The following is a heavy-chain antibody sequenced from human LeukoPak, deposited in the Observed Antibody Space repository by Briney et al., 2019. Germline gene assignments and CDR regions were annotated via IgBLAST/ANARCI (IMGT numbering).Heavy chain of an antibody. CDR3: ARESGSYYGFDY. V-gene: IGHV3-66*01. CDR2: IYSGGST. D-gene: IGHD1-26*01. CDR1: GFTVSSNY. J-gene: IGHJ4*02. Sequence: GGSLRLSCAASGFTVSSNYMSWVRQAPGKGLEWVSVIYSGGSTYYADSMKGRFTISRDNSKNTLYLQMNSLRAEDTAVYYCARESGSYYGFDYWGQGTLVTVSS.